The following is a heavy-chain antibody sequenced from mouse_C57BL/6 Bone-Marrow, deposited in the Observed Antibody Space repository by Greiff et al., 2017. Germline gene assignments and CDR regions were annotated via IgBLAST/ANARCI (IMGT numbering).Heavy chain of an antibody. CDR3: ARMGRVAY. V-gene: IGHV1-69*01. D-gene: IGHD4-1*01. J-gene: IGHJ3*01. CDR1: GYTFTSYW. Sequence: QVQLQQPGAELVMPGASVKLSCKASGYTFTSYWMHWVKQRPGQGLEWIGEIDPSDSYTNYNQKFKGKSTLTVDKSSSTAYMQLSSLTSEDSAVYYCARMGRVAYWGQGTLVTGSA. CDR2: IDPSDSYT.